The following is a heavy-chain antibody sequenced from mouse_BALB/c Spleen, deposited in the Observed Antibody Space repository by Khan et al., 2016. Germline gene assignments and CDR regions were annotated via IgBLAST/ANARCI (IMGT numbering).Heavy chain of an antibody. CDR1: GYTFTSYT. Sequence: QVQLKQSGAELARPGASVKMSCKASGYTFTSYTMHWLKQRPGQGLEWIGYINPSSGYTKYNQKFKDKATLTADKSSSTAYMQLSSLTSEDSAVYYCVRTHERWGQGTTLTVSS. J-gene: IGHJ2*01. CDR2: INPSSGYT. V-gene: IGHV1-4*01. CDR3: VRTHER.